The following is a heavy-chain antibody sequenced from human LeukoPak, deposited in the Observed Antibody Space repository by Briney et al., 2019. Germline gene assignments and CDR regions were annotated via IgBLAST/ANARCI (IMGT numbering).Heavy chain of an antibody. CDR2: INHSGST. J-gene: IGHJ4*02. Sequence: SETLSLTCAGYGGSFSGYYWSWIRQPPGKGLEWIGEINHSGSTNYNPSLKSRVTISVDTSKNQFSLKLSSVTAADTAVYYCARGLGLGYYDSSGRRKKLDYWGQGTLVTVPS. V-gene: IGHV4-34*01. D-gene: IGHD3-22*01. CDR1: GGSFSGYY. CDR3: ARGLGLGYYDSSGRRKKLDY.